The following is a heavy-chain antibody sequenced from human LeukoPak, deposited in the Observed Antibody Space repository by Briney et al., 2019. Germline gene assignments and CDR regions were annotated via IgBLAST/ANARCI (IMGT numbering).Heavy chain of an antibody. CDR3: ARVPWLVRAHWYFDL. D-gene: IGHD6-19*01. Sequence: PSETLSLTCAVYGGSFSGYYWSWIRQPPGKGLEWIGEINHSGSTNYNPSLKSRVTISVDTSKNQFSLKLSPVTAADTAVYYCARVPWLVRAHWYFDLWGRGTLVTVSS. V-gene: IGHV4-34*01. J-gene: IGHJ2*01. CDR2: INHSGST. CDR1: GGSFSGYY.